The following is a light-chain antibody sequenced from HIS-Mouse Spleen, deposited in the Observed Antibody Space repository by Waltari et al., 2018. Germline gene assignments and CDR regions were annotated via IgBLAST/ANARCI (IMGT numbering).Light chain of an antibody. Sequence: DIVMTQSPLSLPVTPGEPPSIPCSPSQSHLHSNGYNYLDWYLQKPGQYPQLRVSLGCNRASGGPDRFSVSGSGTEFTLKISRVEAEDVGVYYCMQALQTPRVTFGPGTKVDIK. CDR1: QSHLHSNGYNY. V-gene: IGKV2-28*01. J-gene: IGKJ3*01. CDR2: LGC. CDR3: MQALQTPRVT.